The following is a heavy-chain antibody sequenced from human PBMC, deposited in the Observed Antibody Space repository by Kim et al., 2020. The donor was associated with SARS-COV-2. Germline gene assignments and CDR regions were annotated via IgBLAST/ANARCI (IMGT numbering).Heavy chain of an antibody. CDR1: GFTFSSFA. J-gene: IGHJ4*02. CDR3: AKGDCSSSNGYTTDH. Sequence: GGSLRLSCAASGFTFSSFAMNWVRQAPGKGPEWVSVISGGGGDTNSAASVKGRFTISRDNSKNTLYLQMNSRRVEDTAVYYCAKGDCSSSNGYTTDHWGRGTLVTVSS. D-gene: IGHD2-2*01. V-gene: IGHV3-23*01. CDR2: ISGGGGDT.